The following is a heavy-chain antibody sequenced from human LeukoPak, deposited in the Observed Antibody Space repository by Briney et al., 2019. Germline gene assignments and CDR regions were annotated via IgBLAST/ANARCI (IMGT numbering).Heavy chain of an antibody. CDR1: GFTFSTSA. J-gene: IGHJ4*02. D-gene: IGHD3-3*01. CDR2: VSDSGDYT. Sequence: GGSLRLSCVTSGFTFSTSAMGWVRQAPGTGLEWVSVVSDSGDYTSYADSVKGRFMISRDNSENKLYLQMNSLRTEDTAIYYCAMTYDFWSGYPGWGQGTLVTVSS. V-gene: IGHV3-23*01. CDR3: AMTYDFWSGYPG.